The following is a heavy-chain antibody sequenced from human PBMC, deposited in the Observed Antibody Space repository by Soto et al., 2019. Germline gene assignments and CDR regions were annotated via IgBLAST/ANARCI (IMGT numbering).Heavy chain of an antibody. J-gene: IGHJ3*02. CDR2: IRGKANSYAT. Sequence: PGGSLRLSCAASGFTFSGAAMHWVRLASGKGLEWVGRIRGKANSYATAYAASVRGRFTISRDDSKNTAYLQMNSLKNEDTAVYYCTRLPETTYNDVLTGYFDAFDIWGQGTMVTVSS. CDR3: TRLPETTYNDVLTGYFDAFDI. D-gene: IGHD3-9*01. V-gene: IGHV3-73*01. CDR1: GFTFSGAA.